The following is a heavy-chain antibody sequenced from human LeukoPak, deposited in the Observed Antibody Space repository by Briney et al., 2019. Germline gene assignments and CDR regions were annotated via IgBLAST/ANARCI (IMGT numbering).Heavy chain of an antibody. CDR1: GFTFSSYA. J-gene: IGHJ4*02. D-gene: IGHD2-2*01. CDR2: ISGSGGST. Sequence: GGSLRLSCAASGFTFSSYAMSWVRQAPGKGLEWVSAISGSGGSTYYADSVKGRFTISRDNSKNTLYLQMNSLRAEDTAVYYCAKDWSCSSASCRFDYWGQGTLVTVSS. CDR3: AKDWSCSSASCRFDY. V-gene: IGHV3-23*01.